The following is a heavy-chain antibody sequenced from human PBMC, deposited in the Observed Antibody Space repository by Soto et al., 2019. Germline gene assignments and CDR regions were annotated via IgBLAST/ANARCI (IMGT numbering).Heavy chain of an antibody. Sequence: QVQLQESGPGLLKPSETLSLTCTVSGGSINNYYWCWIRQSPGKGLEWIGYVYYSGTTNYNPTLKSRITILVDTSDNQFSLKLTSVTAADTAVYYCARHTDDILTGNEALDIWGQGTVVTVSS. CDR3: ARHTDDILTGNEALDI. D-gene: IGHD3-9*01. CDR2: VYYSGTT. J-gene: IGHJ3*02. CDR1: GGSINNYY. V-gene: IGHV4-59*08.